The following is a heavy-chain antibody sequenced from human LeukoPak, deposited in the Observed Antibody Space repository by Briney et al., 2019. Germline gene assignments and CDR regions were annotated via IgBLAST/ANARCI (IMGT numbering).Heavy chain of an antibody. V-gene: IGHV6-1*01. D-gene: IGHD6-6*01. J-gene: IGHJ6*02. CDR1: GDSVSSNSAA. CDR2: TYYRSKWYN. CDR3: ARERVAARPQTRYYYGMDV. Sequence: SQTLSLTCAISGDSVSSNSAAWNWIRQSPSRGLEWLGSTYYRSKWYNDYAVSVKSRITINPDTSKNQFSLQLNSVTPEDTAVYYCARERVAARPQTRYYYGMDVWGQGTTVTVSS.